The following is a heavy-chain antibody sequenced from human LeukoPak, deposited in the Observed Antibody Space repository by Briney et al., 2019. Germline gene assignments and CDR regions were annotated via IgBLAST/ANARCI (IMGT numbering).Heavy chain of an antibody. CDR1: GFTFSSYA. V-gene: IGHV3-23*01. D-gene: IGHD4-17*01. J-gene: IGHJ4*02. Sequence: GGSLRLSCAASGFTFSSYAMSWVRQAPGKGLEWVSAISGSGGSTYYADSVKGRFTISRDNSKNTLYLQMNSLRAEDTAVYYCANDLYDYGDSIFDYWGQGTLVTVSS. CDR2: ISGSGGST. CDR3: ANDLYDYGDSIFDY.